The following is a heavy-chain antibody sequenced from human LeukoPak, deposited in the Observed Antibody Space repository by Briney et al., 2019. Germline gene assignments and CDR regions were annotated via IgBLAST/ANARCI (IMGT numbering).Heavy chain of an antibody. J-gene: IGHJ3*02. Sequence: GGSLRLSCAASGFTFSSYSMNWVRQAPGKGLEWVSSISSSSSYIYYADSVKGRFTISRDNAKNSLYLQMNSLRAEDTAIYYCAKELVLWFGDPRGGVAFDIWGQGTMVTVSS. CDR3: AKELVLWFGDPRGGVAFDI. D-gene: IGHD3-10*01. V-gene: IGHV3-21*04. CDR1: GFTFSSYS. CDR2: ISSSSSYI.